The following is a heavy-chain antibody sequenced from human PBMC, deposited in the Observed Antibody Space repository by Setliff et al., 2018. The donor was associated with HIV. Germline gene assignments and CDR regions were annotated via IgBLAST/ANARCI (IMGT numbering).Heavy chain of an antibody. D-gene: IGHD6-6*01. CDR3: ARPGLVEKDDAFDI. Sequence: SETLSLTCAVYGGSFSGYYWSWIRQPPGKGLEWIGEINHSGSTNYNPSLKSRVTISVDTSKNQFSLKLRSVTAADTAVYYCARPGLVEKDDAFDIWGQGTMVTVS. CDR2: INHSGST. CDR1: GGSFSGYY. J-gene: IGHJ3*02. V-gene: IGHV4-34*01.